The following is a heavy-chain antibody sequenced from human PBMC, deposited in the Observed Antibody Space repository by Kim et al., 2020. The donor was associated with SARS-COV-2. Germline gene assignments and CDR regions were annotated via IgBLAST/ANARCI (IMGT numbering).Heavy chain of an antibody. V-gene: IGHV4-31*03. CDR3: ARGTPNRNRDYGGNSGPLGHHGGYDFDY. Sequence: SETLSLTCTVSGGSISSGGYYWSWIRQHPGKGLEWIGYIYYSGSTYYNPSLKSRVTISVDTSKNQFSLKLSSVTAADTAVYYCARGTPNRNRDYGGNSGPLGHHGGYDFDYWGQGTLVTVSS. D-gene: IGHD4-17*01. CDR1: GGSISSGGYY. J-gene: IGHJ4*02. CDR2: IYYSGST.